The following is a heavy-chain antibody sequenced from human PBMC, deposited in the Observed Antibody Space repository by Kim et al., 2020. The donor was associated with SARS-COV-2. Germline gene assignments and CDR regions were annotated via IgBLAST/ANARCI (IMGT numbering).Heavy chain of an antibody. Sequence: GGSLRLSCAASGFTFSSSPMHWVRQASGKGLEWVGRIRSKASNYATEYGASVKGRFTMSRDDSKNTAYLQMNSLKAEDTAVYYCRRHDACSAYADWGQGTLVTVSS. D-gene: IGHD5-12*01. V-gene: IGHV3-73*01. J-gene: IGHJ4*02. CDR3: RRHDACSAYAD. CDR1: GFTFSSSP. CDR2: IRSKASNYAT.